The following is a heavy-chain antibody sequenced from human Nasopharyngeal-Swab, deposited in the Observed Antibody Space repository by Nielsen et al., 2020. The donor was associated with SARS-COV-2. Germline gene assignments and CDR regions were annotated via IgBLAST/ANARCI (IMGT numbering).Heavy chain of an antibody. V-gene: IGHV4-59*13. D-gene: IGHD3-22*01. J-gene: IGHJ4*02. CDR3: ARATRSGYYQTYYFDY. CDR2: IYYSGST. Sequence: LRLSCTVSGGSISSYYWSWIRQPPGKGLEWIGYIYYSGSTNYNPSLKSRVTISVDTSKNQFSLKLSSVTAADTAVYYCARATRSGYYQTYYFDYWGQGTLVTVSS. CDR1: GGSISSYY.